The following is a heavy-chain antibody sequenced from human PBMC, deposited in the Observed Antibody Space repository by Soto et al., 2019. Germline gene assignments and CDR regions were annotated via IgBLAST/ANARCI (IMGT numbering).Heavy chain of an antibody. D-gene: IGHD5-12*01. CDR3: ASLYSGYGPSVYFQH. V-gene: IGHV4-59*08. CDR1: GGSISSYY. Sequence: SETLSLTCTVSGGSISSYYWSWIRQPPGKGLEWIGYIYYSGSTNYNPSLKSRVTISVDTSKNQFSLKLSSVTAADTAVYYCASLYSGYGPSVYFQHWGQGTLVTVSS. J-gene: IGHJ1*01. CDR2: IYYSGST.